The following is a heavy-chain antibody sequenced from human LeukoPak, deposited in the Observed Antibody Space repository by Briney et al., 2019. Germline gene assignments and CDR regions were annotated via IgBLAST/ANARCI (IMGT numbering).Heavy chain of an antibody. CDR1: GYSFTSYW. J-gene: IGHJ3*02. Sequence: GESLKISCKGSGYSFTSYWISWVRQMPGKGLEWMGRIDPSDSYTNYSPSFQGHVTISADKSISTAYLQWSSLKASDTAMYYCAREIGYSYGDTDAFDIWGQGTMVTVSS. CDR3: AREIGYSYGDTDAFDI. V-gene: IGHV5-10-1*01. D-gene: IGHD5-18*01. CDR2: IDPSDSYT.